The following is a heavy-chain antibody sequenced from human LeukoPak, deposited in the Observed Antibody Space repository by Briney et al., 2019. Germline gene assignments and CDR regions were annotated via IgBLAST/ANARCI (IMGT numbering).Heavy chain of an antibody. Sequence: PSQTLSLTCTVSGGSISSGSYYWSWIRQPAGKGLEWIGRIYTSGSTNYNPSLKSRVTISVDTSKNQFSLELSSVTAADTAVYYCASRGHWGQGTLVTVSS. V-gene: IGHV4-61*02. CDR1: GGSISSGSYY. CDR2: IYTSGST. D-gene: IGHD5-24*01. J-gene: IGHJ4*02. CDR3: ASRGH.